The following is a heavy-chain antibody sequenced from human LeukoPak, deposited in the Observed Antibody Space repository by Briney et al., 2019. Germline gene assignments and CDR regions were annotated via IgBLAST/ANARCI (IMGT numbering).Heavy chain of an antibody. CDR2: FYYSGRA. CDR3: ARRGVEMAAIRPGNWFDP. J-gene: IGHJ5*02. D-gene: IGHD5-24*01. CDR1: GASISTNS. Sequence: SETLSLTCSVSGASISTNSWNWIRQPPGQGLEWIGYFYYSGRADYNPSLKSRVTMSVDTSKNQFSLKLTSVTAADTAVYYCARRGVEMAAIRPGNWFDPWGQGTLVTVSS. V-gene: IGHV4-59*08.